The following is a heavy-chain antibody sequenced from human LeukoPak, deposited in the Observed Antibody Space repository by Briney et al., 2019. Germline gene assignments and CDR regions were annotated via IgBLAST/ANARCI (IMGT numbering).Heavy chain of an antibody. CDR3: ARLWSSSWYEYYGMDV. CDR1: GGSISSYY. V-gene: IGHV4-59*08. D-gene: IGHD6-13*01. Sequence: SETLSLTCTDSGGSISSYYWSWTRQPPGKGLEWIGYIYYSGSTNYNPSLKSRVTISVDTSKNQFSLKLSSVTAADTAVYYCARLWSSSWYEYYGMDVWGQGTTVTVSS. CDR2: IYYSGST. J-gene: IGHJ6*02.